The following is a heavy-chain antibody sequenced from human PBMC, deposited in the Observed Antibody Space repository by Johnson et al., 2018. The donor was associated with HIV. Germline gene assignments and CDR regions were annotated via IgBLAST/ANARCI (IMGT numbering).Heavy chain of an antibody. Sequence: QVQLVESGGGVVQPGRSLRLSCAASGFTFSSYAMHWVRQAPGKGLEWVAVISYDGSNKYYADSVKGRFTISRDNSKNTLYIQMNSLRTEDTALNYRAKDGRRWSCSFDVWGQGTMVSVSS. D-gene: IGHD5-24*01. V-gene: IGHV3-30-3*01. CDR1: GFTFSSYA. J-gene: IGHJ3*01. CDR3: AKDGRRWSCSFDV. CDR2: ISYDGSNK.